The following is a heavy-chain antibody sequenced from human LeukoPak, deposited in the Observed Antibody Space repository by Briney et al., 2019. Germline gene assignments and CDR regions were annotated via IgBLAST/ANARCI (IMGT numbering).Heavy chain of an antibody. V-gene: IGHV3-48*04. CDR3: ARDLIYGDYLGYFDY. D-gene: IGHD4-17*01. CDR2: ISSSGSTI. Sequence: QSGGSLRLSCAASGFTFSSYSMNWVRQAPGKGLEWVSYISSSGSTIYYADSVKGRFTISRDNAKNSLYLQMNSLRAEDTAVYYCARDLIYGDYLGYFDYWGQGTLVTVSS. J-gene: IGHJ4*02. CDR1: GFTFSSYS.